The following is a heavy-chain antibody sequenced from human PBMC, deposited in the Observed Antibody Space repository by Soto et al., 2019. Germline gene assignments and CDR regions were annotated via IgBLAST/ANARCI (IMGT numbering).Heavy chain of an antibody. J-gene: IGHJ4*02. D-gene: IGHD6-19*01. Sequence: GGSLRLSCAASGFTFAHYAMMWARQAPGRGLEWVSTIDGPTTNTHYIDSVKGRFFISRDNAINTVYLQMNGLRAEDTAVYYCVTWLSAHFDYWGRGTLVTVSS. CDR2: IDGPTTNT. CDR1: GFTFAHYA. CDR3: VTWLSAHFDY. V-gene: IGHV3-23*05.